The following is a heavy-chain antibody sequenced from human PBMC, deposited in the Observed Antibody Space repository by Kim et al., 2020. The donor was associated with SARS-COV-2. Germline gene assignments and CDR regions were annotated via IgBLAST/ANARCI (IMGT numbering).Heavy chain of an antibody. CDR2: IYHSGST. CDR3: AREEVLRIGYYGMDV. Sequence: SETLSLTCAVSGGSISSSNWWSWVRQPPGKGLEWIGEIYHSGSTNYNPSLKSRVTISVDKSKNQFSLKLSSVTAADTAVYYCAREEVLRIGYYGMDVWGQGTTVTVSS. D-gene: IGHD4-17*01. J-gene: IGHJ6*02. V-gene: IGHV4-4*02. CDR1: GGSISSSNW.